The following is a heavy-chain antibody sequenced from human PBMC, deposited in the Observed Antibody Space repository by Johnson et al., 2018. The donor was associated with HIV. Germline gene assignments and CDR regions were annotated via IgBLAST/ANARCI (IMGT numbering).Heavy chain of an antibody. CDR3: ASLGLDLLVKAPLSVVFDAFDI. Sequence: QVQLVESGGGVVRPGGSLRVSCAASGFTFDDYGMSWVRQAPGKGLEWVAVISYDGSNKYYADSVKGRFTLSRDNSKNTLYLQMNSLRAEDTAVYYCASLGLDLLVKAPLSVVFDAFDIWGQGTMVTVSS. J-gene: IGHJ3*02. CDR1: GFTFDDYG. V-gene: IGHV3-30*03. D-gene: IGHD3-16*01. CDR2: ISYDGSNK.